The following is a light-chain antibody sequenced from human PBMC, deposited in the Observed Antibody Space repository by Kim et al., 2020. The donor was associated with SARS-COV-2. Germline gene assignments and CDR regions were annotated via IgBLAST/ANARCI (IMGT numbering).Light chain of an antibody. V-gene: IGLV3-25*03. J-gene: IGLJ2*01. Sequence: SYELTQPPSVSLSPGQTARITCSGDALSKQFTYWYQLRPGQAPVLAISKDTERPSGIPERFSGSTSGTTATLTISGVQAEDEADYYCQSADTTGTSVLFGGGTKLTVL. CDR2: KDT. CDR3: QSADTTGTSVL. CDR1: ALSKQF.